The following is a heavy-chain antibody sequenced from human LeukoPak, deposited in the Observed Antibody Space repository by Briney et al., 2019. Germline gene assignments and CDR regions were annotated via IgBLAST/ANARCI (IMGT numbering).Heavy chain of an antibody. CDR1: GFTFSSFD. J-gene: IGHJ6*03. CDR2: NGTASDT. Sequence: GGSLRLSCAASGFTFSSFDMHWVRQPTGECLEWVSTNGTASDTYYPGSVEGRFTLSRDNAKNSWYLQMNSLTAGDTAVYYCARGPPRGKYYYMDVWGKGTTVTVSS. V-gene: IGHV3-13*01. CDR3: ARGPPRGKYYYMDV. D-gene: IGHD1-1*01.